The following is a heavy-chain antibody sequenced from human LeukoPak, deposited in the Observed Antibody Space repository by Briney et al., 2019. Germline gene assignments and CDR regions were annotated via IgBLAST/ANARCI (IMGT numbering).Heavy chain of an antibody. J-gene: IGHJ4*02. CDR1: GYTFTGYY. V-gene: IGHV1-2*02. CDR3: ASGRGYCNGGSCYSPFDY. D-gene: IGHD2-15*01. Sequence: ASVKVSCKASGYTFTGYYIHWVRQAPGQGLEWMGWINPNTGGTNYAQKFQGRVTMTRDTSINTAYMELSRLRSDDTAVYYCASGRGYCNGGSCYSPFDYWGQGTLVTVSS. CDR2: INPNTGGT.